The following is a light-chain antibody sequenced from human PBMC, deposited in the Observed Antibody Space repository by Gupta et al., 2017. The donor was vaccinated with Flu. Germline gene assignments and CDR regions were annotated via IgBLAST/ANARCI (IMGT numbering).Light chain of an antibody. J-gene: IGKJ2*01. V-gene: IGKV4-1*01. Sequence: NCKSSRSGLYNSNNKNYLAWHQQKPRQPPKLLISWASTREAVVSDRISGSGSGTYSPLTISSQQAEDVTVYYCQQYYSTPRTFGQGTKLEIK. CDR2: WAS. CDR1: RSGLYNSNNKNY. CDR3: QQYYSTPRT.